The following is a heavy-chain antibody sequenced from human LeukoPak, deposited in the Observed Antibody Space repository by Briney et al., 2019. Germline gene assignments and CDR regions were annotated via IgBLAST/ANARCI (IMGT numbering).Heavy chain of an antibody. J-gene: IGHJ4*02. D-gene: IGHD6-13*01. CDR2: ISNSGGST. CDR3: AREEWVAAGNTDY. CDR1: GFTFRSYA. V-gene: IGHV3-23*01. Sequence: PGGSLRLSCAASGFTFRSYAMNWVRQAPGKGLEWVSGISNSGGSTYYADSVKGRFTISRDNSKNTLYLQMNSLRAEDTAVYYCAREEWVAAGNTDYWGQGALVTVSS.